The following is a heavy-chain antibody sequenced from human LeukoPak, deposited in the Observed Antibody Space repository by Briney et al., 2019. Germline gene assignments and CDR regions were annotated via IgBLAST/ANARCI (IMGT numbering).Heavy chain of an antibody. Sequence: GGSLRLSCAASGITVSTHYMSWVRQAPGKGLEWLSVIYSGGSTCYADSVKGRFTISRDNSKNTLYLQMNSLRAEDTAVYYCARDLDYVWGSYPWGQGTLVTVSS. J-gene: IGHJ5*02. V-gene: IGHV3-66*01. CDR2: IYSGGST. D-gene: IGHD3-16*01. CDR3: ARDLDYVWGSYP. CDR1: GITVSTHY.